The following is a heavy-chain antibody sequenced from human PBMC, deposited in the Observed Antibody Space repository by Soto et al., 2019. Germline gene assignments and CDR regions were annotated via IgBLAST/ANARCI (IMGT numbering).Heavy chain of an antibody. V-gene: IGHV3-23*01. Sequence: DVQLLESGGALVQPGGSLRLSCAASGFTFTSYAMSWVRQAPGKGLEWVSTLSGGNTYYADSVKGRFTISRDNSEYTLYLQMISLRVEDMAIYYCAKGPHSSAWHYFDYWGQGTLITVSS. CDR3: AKGPHSSAWHYFDY. CDR2: LSGGNT. D-gene: IGHD6-19*01. J-gene: IGHJ4*02. CDR1: GFTFTSYA.